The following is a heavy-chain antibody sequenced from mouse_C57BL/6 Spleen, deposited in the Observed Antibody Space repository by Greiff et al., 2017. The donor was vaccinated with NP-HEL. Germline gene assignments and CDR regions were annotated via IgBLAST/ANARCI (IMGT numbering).Heavy chain of an antibody. J-gene: IGHJ2*01. Sequence: QVQLKQPGAELVKPGASVKLSCKASGYTFTSYWMQWVKQRPGQGLEWIGEIDPSDSYTNYNQKFKGKATLTVDTSSSTAYMQLSSLTSEDSAVYYCARMGLGYWGQGTTLTVSS. CDR3: ARMGLGY. CDR1: GYTFTSYW. CDR2: IDPSDSYT. V-gene: IGHV1-50*01.